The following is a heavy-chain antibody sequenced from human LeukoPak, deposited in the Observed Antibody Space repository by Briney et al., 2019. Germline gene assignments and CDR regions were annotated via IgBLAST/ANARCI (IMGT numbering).Heavy chain of an antibody. Sequence: GASVKVSCKASGYTFTSYGISWVRQATDQGLEWMGWMNANSGNTGYAQKFQGRVTMTRSTSINTAYMELSSLRSEDTAVYYCVGAQSGSYTLENYWGQGTLVTVSS. D-gene: IGHD1-26*01. CDR1: GYTFTSYG. J-gene: IGHJ4*02. V-gene: IGHV1-8*02. CDR3: VGAQSGSYTLENY. CDR2: MNANSGNT.